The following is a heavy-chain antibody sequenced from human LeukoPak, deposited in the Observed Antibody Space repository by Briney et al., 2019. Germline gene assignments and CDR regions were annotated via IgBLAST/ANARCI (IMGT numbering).Heavy chain of an antibody. D-gene: IGHD2-21*02. CDR2: ISAYNGNT. V-gene: IGHV1-18*01. J-gene: IGHJ4*02. CDR3: ASSPWGGDIFDC. CDR1: GYTFTSYG. Sequence: ASVKLSCKASGYTFTSYGISCVRQAPGQGLEWMGWISAYNGNTNYAQKLQGRVTMTTDTSTSTAYMGLRRLRSGDTAVYYCASSPWGGDIFDCWGQGTLVTVSS.